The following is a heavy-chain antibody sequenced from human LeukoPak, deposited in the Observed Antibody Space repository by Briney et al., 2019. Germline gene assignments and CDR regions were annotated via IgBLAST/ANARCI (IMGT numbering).Heavy chain of an antibody. D-gene: IGHD3-22*01. V-gene: IGHV4-34*01. CDR3: ARGNTYYYDSSGYYPFDY. J-gene: IGHJ4*02. CDR2: INHSGST. Sequence: SETLSLTCAVYGGSFSGYYWSWIRQPPGKGLEWIGEINHSGSTNYNPSLKSRVTISVDTSKNQFSPKLSSVTAADTAVYYCARGNTYYYDSSGYYPFDYWGQGTLVTVSS. CDR1: GGSFSGYY.